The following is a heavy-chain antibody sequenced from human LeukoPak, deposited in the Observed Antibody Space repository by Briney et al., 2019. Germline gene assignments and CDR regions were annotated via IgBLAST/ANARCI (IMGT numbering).Heavy chain of an antibody. CDR2: IYSSGNT. Sequence: SETLSLTCSFSGDSISTYYWSWIRQPPGKGLEWIGHIYSSGNTDYNPSLKSRVTISVDTSKSQFSLSLSSVTPAETALCSLPRLRWQLVGPYFDYWGQGILVTVSS. CDR3: PRLRWQLVGPYFDY. V-gene: IGHV4-59*01. D-gene: IGHD4-23*01. J-gene: IGHJ4*02. CDR1: GDSISTYY.